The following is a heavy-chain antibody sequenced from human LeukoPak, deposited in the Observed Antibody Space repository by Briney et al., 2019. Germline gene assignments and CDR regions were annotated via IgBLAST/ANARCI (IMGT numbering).Heavy chain of an antibody. V-gene: IGHV3-15*01. CDR2: IKSKTDGGTT. CDR1: GFTFSNAW. CDR3: ASPVGVAGPHYYYYYGMDV. Sequence: GGSLRLSCAASGFTFSNAWMSWVRQAPGKGLEWVGRIKSKTDGGTTDYAAPVKGRFTISRDDSKNTLYLQMNSLRAEDTAVYYCASPVGVAGPHYYYYYGMDVWGQGTTVTVSS. J-gene: IGHJ6*02. D-gene: IGHD6-19*01.